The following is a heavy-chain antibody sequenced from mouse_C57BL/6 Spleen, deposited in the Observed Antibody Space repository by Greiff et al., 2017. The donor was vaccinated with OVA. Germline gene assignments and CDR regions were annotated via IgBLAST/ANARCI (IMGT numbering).Heavy chain of an antibody. D-gene: IGHD2-3*01. Sequence: EVKLVESGGGLVKPGGSLKLSCAASGFTFSSYAMSWVRQTPEKRLEWVATISDGGSYTYYPDNVKGRFTISRDNAKNNLYLQMSHLKSEDTAMYYCAREDGYYAYFDVWGTGTTVTVSS. CDR1: GFTFSSYA. V-gene: IGHV5-4*01. CDR3: AREDGYYAYFDV. J-gene: IGHJ1*03. CDR2: ISDGGSYT.